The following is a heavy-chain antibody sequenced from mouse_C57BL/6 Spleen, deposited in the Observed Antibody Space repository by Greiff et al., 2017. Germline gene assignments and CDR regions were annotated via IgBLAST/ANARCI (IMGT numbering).Heavy chain of an antibody. CDR1: GYTFTSYW. J-gene: IGHJ4*01. D-gene: IGHD2-5*01. V-gene: IGHV1-53*01. Sequence: QVQLQQPGTELVKPGASVKLSCKASGYTFTSYWMHWVKQRPGQGLEWIGNINPSNGGTNYNEKFKSKATLTVDKSSSTAYMQLSSLTSEDSAVYDCARIDYSNYFAMDYWGQGTSVTVSS. CDR2: INPSNGGT. CDR3: ARIDYSNYFAMDY.